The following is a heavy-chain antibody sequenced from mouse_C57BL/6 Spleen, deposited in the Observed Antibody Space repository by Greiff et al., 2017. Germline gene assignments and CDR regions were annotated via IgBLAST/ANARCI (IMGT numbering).Heavy chain of an antibody. J-gene: IGHJ2*01. Sequence: EVKLVESGGGLVQPGGSLSLSCAASGFTFTDYYMSWVRQPPGKALEWLGFIRNKANGYTTEYSASVKGRFTISRDNSQSILYLQMNALRAEDSATYYCARGYGNYEGNYLDYWGQGTTLTVSS. CDR1: GFTFTDYY. D-gene: IGHD2-1*01. CDR2: IRNKANGYTT. CDR3: ARGYGNYEGNYLDY. V-gene: IGHV7-3*01.